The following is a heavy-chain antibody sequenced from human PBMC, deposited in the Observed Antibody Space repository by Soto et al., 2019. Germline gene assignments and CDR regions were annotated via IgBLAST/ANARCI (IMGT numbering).Heavy chain of an antibody. CDR3: AKVLGYSSSWYGYYGMDV. CDR1: GFTFSSYG. V-gene: IGHV3-30*18. J-gene: IGHJ6*02. Sequence: GGSRRRSWAASGFTFSSYGMHWVREAPGKGLEWVAVISYDGSNKYYADSVKGRFTISRDNSRNTLYLQMNSLRAEDTAVYYCAKVLGYSSSWYGYYGMDVWGQGTTVTVSS. CDR2: ISYDGSNK. D-gene: IGHD6-13*01.